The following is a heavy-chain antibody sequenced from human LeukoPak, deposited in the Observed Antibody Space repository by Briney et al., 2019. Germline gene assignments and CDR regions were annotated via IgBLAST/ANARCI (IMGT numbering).Heavy chain of an antibody. CDR1: GFTFRTYW. V-gene: IGHV3-74*01. J-gene: IGHJ4*02. D-gene: IGHD2-21*01. CDR2: INEDGSIT. CDR3: AKDFRIGYSAHFDY. Sequence: PGGSLRLSCAVSGFTFRTYWMHWVRQVPGEGLVWVSRINEDGSITNYADSVKGRFSISRDNAKNTLYLQMDSLRGEDTAVYYCAKDFRIGYSAHFDYWGQGALVTVSS.